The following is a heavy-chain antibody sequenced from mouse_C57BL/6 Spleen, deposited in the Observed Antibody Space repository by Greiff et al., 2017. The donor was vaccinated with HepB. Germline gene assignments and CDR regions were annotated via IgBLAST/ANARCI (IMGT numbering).Heavy chain of an antibody. J-gene: IGHJ4*01. CDR3: ARDYDYLYYYAMDY. Sequence: EVQRVESGGGLVKPGGSLKLSCAASGFTFSSYAMSWVRQTPEKRLEWVATISDGGSYTYYPDNVKGRFTISRDNAKNNLYLQMSHLKSEDTAMYYCARDYDYLYYYAMDYWGQGTSVTVSS. D-gene: IGHD2-4*01. CDR2: ISDGGSYT. V-gene: IGHV5-4*01. CDR1: GFTFSSYA.